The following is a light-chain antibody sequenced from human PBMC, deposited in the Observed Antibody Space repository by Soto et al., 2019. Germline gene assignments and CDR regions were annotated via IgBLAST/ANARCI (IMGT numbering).Light chain of an antibody. V-gene: IGLV2-14*01. J-gene: IGLJ1*01. CDR3: SSYITTTTLYV. CDR1: SSDVGGFDF. Sequence: QSVLTQPASVSGSPGQSITISCTGTSSDVGGFDFVSWFQRRPGKAPRLIIYEVTNRPSGISDRFSGSKSGNTASLTISGLQAEDEADYFCSSYITTTTLYVFGSGTKVT. CDR2: EVT.